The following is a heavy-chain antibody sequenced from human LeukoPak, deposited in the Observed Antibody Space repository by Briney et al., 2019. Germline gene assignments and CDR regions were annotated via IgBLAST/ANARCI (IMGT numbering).Heavy chain of an antibody. Sequence: PGGFLRLSCAASGFTFSSYGMHWVRQAPGKGLEWVAFIRYDGSNKYYADSVKGRFTISRDNSKNTLYLQMNSLRAEDTAVYYCASLRRQLSGHWGQGTLVTVSS. CDR2: IRYDGSNK. V-gene: IGHV3-30*02. CDR3: ASLRRQLSGH. D-gene: IGHD6-25*01. CDR1: GFTFSSYG. J-gene: IGHJ4*02.